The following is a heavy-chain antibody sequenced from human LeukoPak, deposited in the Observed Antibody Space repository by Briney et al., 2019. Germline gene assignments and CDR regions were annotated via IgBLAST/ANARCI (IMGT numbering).Heavy chain of an antibody. CDR1: GGSISSYY. V-gene: IGHV4-59*01. CDR3: AGFSGSYGGFDY. Sequence: PSETLSLTCTVSGGSISSYYWSWIRQPPGKGLEWIGYICYSGSTNYNPSLKSRVTISVDTSKNQFSLKLSSVTAADTAVYYCAGFSGSYGGFDYWGQGTLVTVSS. J-gene: IGHJ4*02. CDR2: ICYSGST. D-gene: IGHD1-26*01.